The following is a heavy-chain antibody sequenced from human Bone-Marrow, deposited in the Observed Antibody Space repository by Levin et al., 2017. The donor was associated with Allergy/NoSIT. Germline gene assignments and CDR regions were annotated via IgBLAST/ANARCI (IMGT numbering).Heavy chain of an antibody. CDR3: ARGPLGVGRWYFDR. CDR2: IWYDGSEK. V-gene: IGHV3-33*01. D-gene: IGHD3-16*01. CDR1: GFTFRNYG. J-gene: IGHJ2*01. Sequence: GGSLRLSCAASGFTFRNYGMHWVRQPPGKGLEWVAVIWYDGSEKYYADSVKGRFTVSRDNSKRTLYLEMNSLRAEDTAVYYCARGPLGVGRWYFDRWGRGALVTVSS.